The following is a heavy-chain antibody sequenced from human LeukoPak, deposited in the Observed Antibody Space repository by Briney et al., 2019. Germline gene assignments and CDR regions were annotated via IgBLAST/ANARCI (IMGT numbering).Heavy chain of an antibody. CDR1: GFTFSSYW. CDR3: ARDTWIQLWLPRFDYGMDV. V-gene: IGHV3-7*03. CDR2: IKQDGSVK. Sequence: PGGSLRLSCAASGFTFSSYWMSWVRRAPGKGLEWVANIKQDGSVKYYVDSVKGRFTISRDNAKNSLYLQMNSLRAEDTAVYYCARDTWIQLWLPRFDYGMDVWGQGTTVTVSS. D-gene: IGHD5-18*01. J-gene: IGHJ6*02.